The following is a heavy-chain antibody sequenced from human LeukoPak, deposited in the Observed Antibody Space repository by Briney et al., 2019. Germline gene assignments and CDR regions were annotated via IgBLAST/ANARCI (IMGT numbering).Heavy chain of an antibody. Sequence: SETLPLTCAVYGRSFSGSYWSWIRQPPGKGLEWIGEINHSGSTNYNPSLKSRVTISVDTSKNQFSLKLSSVTAADTAVYYCARGSVAAADYWGQGTLVTVSS. CDR3: ARGSVAAADY. V-gene: IGHV4-34*01. J-gene: IGHJ4*02. CDR1: GRSFSGSY. D-gene: IGHD6-25*01. CDR2: INHSGST.